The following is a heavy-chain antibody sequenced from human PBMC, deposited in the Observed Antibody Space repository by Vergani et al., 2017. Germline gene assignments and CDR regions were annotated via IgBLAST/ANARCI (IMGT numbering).Heavy chain of an antibody. CDR2: IWYDGSNK. V-gene: IGHV3-33*03. D-gene: IGHD3-3*01. CDR3: ASLGPDYDFWSGYFSTEGELDY. J-gene: IGHJ4*02. Sequence: QVQLVESGGGVVQPGRSLRLSCAASGFTFSSYGMHWVRQAPGKGLEWVAVIWYDGSNKYYADSVKGRFTISRDNAKNTLYLQMNSLRAEDTAVYYCASLGPDYDFWSGYFSTEGELDYWGQGTLVTVSS. CDR1: GFTFSSYG.